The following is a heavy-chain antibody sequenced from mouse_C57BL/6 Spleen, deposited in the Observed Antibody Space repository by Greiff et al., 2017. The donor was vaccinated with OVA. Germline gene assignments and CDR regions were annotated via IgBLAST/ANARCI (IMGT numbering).Heavy chain of an antibody. Sequence: QVQLQQPGAELVKPGASVKMSCKASGYTFTSYWITWVKQRPGQGLEWIGDIYPGSGSTNYNEKFKSKATLTVDTSSSTAYMQLSILTSEDSAVYYCARSDYGSSYWYFDVWGTGTTVTVSS. CDR3: ARSDYGSSYWYFDV. V-gene: IGHV1-55*01. CDR2: IYPGSGST. J-gene: IGHJ1*03. CDR1: GYTFTSYW. D-gene: IGHD1-1*01.